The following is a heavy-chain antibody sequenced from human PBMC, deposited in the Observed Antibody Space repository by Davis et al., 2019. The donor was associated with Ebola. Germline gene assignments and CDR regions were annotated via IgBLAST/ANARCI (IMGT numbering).Heavy chain of an antibody. J-gene: IGHJ4*02. CDR3: ARERPQGYYYDSSGFDY. Sequence: SGPTLVKPTQTLTLTCTFSGFSLSSRGMSLSWIRQPPGKALEWLALIDWDDDKYYSTSLKTRLTISKDTSKNQVVLTMTDMDPVDTATYYCARERPQGYYYDSSGFDYWGQGTLVTVSS. CDR1: GFSLSSRGMS. V-gene: IGHV2-70*01. D-gene: IGHD3-22*01. CDR2: IDWDDDK.